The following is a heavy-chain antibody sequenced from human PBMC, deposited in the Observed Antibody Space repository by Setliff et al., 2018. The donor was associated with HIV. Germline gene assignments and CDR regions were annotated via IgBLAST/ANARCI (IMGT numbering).Heavy chain of an antibody. V-gene: IGHV4-39*01. D-gene: IGHD2-2*02. CDR2: IYYSGST. CDR1: GGSISSSSYY. CDR3: ARQERYCTSADCYRYFNY. Sequence: KPSETLSLTCTVSGGSISSSSYYWGWIRQPPGKGLEWIGSIYYSGSTYYNPSLKSRVTISVDTSKNQFSLKLSSVTAADTAVYYCARQERYCTSADCYRYFNYWGQGTLVTVSS. J-gene: IGHJ4*02.